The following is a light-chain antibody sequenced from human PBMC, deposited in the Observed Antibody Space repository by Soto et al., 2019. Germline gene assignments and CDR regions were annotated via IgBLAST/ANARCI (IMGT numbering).Light chain of an antibody. V-gene: IGKV3-15*01. CDR3: LQYHHWPPHT. J-gene: IGKJ2*01. Sequence: EIVLTQSPATLSVSPGERATLSCRASQRVSNNLAWYQQKPGQAPRPLIYGASTRATGIPARFSGSVSGTEFTLTISSLQSEDFAVYHCLQYHHWPPHTFGQVTKLDIK. CDR1: QRVSNN. CDR2: GAS.